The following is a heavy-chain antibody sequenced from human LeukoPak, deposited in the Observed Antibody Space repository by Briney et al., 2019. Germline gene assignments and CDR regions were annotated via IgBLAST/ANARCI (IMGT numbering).Heavy chain of an antibody. V-gene: IGHV3-23*01. Sequence: PAGSLSFSCAAPGFTFSSFSRNWHRPAPGKELEWVSAISGSAGSTHYADSVKGRFTISRDNSKNTLYLQMNSLRAEDTAVYYCAKDQVLPHDAFDIWGQGTMVTVSS. CDR3: AKDQVLPHDAFDI. D-gene: IGHD2-15*01. CDR1: GFTFSSFS. J-gene: IGHJ3*02. CDR2: ISGSAGST.